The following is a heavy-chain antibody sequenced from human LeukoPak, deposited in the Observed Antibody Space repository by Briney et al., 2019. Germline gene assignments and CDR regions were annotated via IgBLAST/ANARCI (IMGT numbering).Heavy chain of an antibody. J-gene: IGHJ4*02. D-gene: IGHD5-18*01. CDR2: ISAYNGNT. Sequence: GASLRVSSKASGYTFTTYGISWVRHAPGQRLEWMGWISAYNGNTNYAQKLQGRVTMTTDTSTSTAYMELRSLRSDDTAVYYCARDSTERGYSYGFDYWGQGTLVTVSS. CDR3: ARDSTERGYSYGFDY. V-gene: IGHV1-18*04. CDR1: GYTFTTYG.